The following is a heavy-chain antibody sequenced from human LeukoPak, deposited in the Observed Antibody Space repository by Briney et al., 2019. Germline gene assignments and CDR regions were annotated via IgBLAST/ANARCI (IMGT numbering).Heavy chain of an antibody. Sequence: GGSLRLSCAASGFTLSNYWMTWVRQAPGKGLEWVASIKEDGREKYYVDSVKGRFTISRDNSKNTLFLQMNSLRAEDTAVYYCAKARGSGYYSSFDLWGRGTLVTVSS. CDR1: GFTLSNYW. CDR2: IKEDGREK. V-gene: IGHV3-7*05. D-gene: IGHD6-19*01. J-gene: IGHJ2*01. CDR3: AKARGSGYYSSFDL.